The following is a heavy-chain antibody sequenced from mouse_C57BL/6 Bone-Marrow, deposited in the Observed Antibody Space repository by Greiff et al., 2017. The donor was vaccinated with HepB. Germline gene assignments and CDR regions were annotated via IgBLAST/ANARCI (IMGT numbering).Heavy chain of an antibody. D-gene: IGHD1-1*01. CDR2: IYPGSGST. J-gene: IGHJ4*01. CDR3: ARPTVVATDYAMDY. CDR1: GYTFTSYW. Sequence: QVQLQQPGAELVKPGASVKMSCKASGYTFTSYWITWVKQRPGQGLEWIGDIYPGSGSTNYNEKFKSKATLTVDTSSSTAYMQLSSLTSEDSAVYYCARPTVVATDYAMDYWGQGTSVTVSS. V-gene: IGHV1-55*01.